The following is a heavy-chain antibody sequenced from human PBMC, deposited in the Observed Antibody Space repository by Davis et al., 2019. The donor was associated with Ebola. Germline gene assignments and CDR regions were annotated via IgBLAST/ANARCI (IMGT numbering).Heavy chain of an antibody. CDR1: GYIFSNYD. CDR2: MNPNSGNT. V-gene: IGHV1-8*01. J-gene: IGHJ5*02. CDR3: ARLRITIFGVVIPNWFDP. Sequence: AASVKVSCKASGYIFSNYDINWVRQATGQGLEWMGWMNPNSGNTGYAQKFQGRVTMTKDTSISTAYMELRSLRSDDTAVYYCARLRITIFGVVIPNWFDPWGQGTLVTVSS. D-gene: IGHD3-3*01.